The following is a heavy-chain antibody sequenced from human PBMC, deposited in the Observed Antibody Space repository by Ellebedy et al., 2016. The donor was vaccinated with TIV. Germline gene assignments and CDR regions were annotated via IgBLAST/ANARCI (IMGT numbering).Heavy chain of an antibody. CDR2: ISNTGSRT. CDR3: AKGRGGGSDSSAPRYYFDY. J-gene: IGHJ4*02. V-gene: IGHV3-23*01. Sequence: PGGSLRLSCAASGFTFSSYAMSWVRQAPGKGLAWVSTISNTGSRTYYADSVEGRFIISRDNSKKTLYLQMNSLRAEDQAVYYCAKGRGGGSDSSAPRYYFDYWGLGTLVTVSS. CDR1: GFTFSSYA. D-gene: IGHD3-22*01.